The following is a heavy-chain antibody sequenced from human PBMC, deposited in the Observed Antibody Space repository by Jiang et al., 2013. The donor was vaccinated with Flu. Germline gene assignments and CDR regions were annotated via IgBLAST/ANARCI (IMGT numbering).Heavy chain of an antibody. J-gene: IGHJ4*02. Sequence: PGLVKPSETLSLTCTVSGGSISSGGYYWSWIRQHPGKGLEWIGYIYYSGSTYYNPSLKSRVTISVDTSKNQFSLKLSSVTAADTAVYYCARAGKSSSWTFDYWGQGTLVTVSS. D-gene: IGHD6-13*01. CDR3: ARAGKSSSWTFDY. CDR1: GGSISSGGYY. CDR2: IYYSGST. V-gene: IGHV4-31*03.